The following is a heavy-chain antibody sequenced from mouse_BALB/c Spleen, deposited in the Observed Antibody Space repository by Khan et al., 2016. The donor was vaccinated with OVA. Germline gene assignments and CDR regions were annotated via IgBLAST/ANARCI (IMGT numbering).Heavy chain of an antibody. J-gene: IGHJ4*01. CDR3: ANWGTGYYAMDY. CDR1: GFSLASYG. Sequence: QVQLKESGPGLVAPSQSLSITCTVSGFSLASYGVNWVRQPPGKGLEWLGVIWGDGSTNYHSALRSRLSINKENSKSQVFLKLNSLQTDDTATYXCANWGTGYYAMDYWGQGTSVTVSS. CDR2: IWGDGST. V-gene: IGHV2-3*01. D-gene: IGHD4-1*01.